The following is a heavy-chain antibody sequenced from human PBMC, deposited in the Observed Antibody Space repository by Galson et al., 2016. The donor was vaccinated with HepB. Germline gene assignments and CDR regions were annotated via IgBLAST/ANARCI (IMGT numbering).Heavy chain of an antibody. CDR1: GFTFSTYA. CDR2: ISGSGGST. J-gene: IGHJ4*02. CDR3: AKGGRGVYCGGDCYLI. Sequence: SLRLSCAASGFTFSTYAMSWVRQAPGKGLEWVSAISGSGGSTSYTGSVKGRFTISRDNSKNTLYLQMNSLRAEDTAVYYCAKGGRGVYCGGDCYLIWGQGALVTVSS. V-gene: IGHV3-23*01. D-gene: IGHD2-21*02.